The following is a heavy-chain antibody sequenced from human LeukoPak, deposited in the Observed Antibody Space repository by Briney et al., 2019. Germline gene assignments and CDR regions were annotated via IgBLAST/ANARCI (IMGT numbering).Heavy chain of an antibody. V-gene: IGHV3-49*03. CDR3: TRDRPRYDYGDYRDAFDI. J-gene: IGHJ3*02. CDR2: IRSKAYGGTT. CDR1: GFIFGDYA. D-gene: IGHD4-17*01. Sequence: GGSLRLSCSASGFIFGDYAMSWFRQVPGQGLEWVGFIRSKAYGGTTEYAASVKGRFTISRDDSKSIAYLQMNSLKTEDTGVYYCTRDRPRYDYGDYRDAFDIWGQGTMVTVSS.